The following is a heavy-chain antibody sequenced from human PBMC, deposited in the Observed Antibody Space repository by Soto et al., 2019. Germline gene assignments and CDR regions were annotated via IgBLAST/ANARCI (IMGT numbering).Heavy chain of an antibody. CDR1: GGSFSGYY. Sequence: QVQLQQWGAGLLKPSETLSLTCAVYGGSFSGYYWSWIRQPPGKGLEWIGEINHRGSTNYNPSLESRVTISVDTSKSQLSLELSSVTAAGTAVYYCARGEYSRAARNDYWGQGTLVTVSP. CDR3: ARGEYSRAARNDY. V-gene: IGHV4-34*01. D-gene: IGHD6-6*01. CDR2: INHRGST. J-gene: IGHJ4*02.